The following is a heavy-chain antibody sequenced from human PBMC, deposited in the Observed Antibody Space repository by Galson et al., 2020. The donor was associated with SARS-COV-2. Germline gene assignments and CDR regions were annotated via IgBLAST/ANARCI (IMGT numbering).Heavy chain of an antibody. CDR2: THSDEHNN. J-gene: IGHJ5*02. CDR1: GFIFRNYG. Sequence: GGSLRLSCAASGFIFRNYGMHWVRQAPGKGLEWVSFTHSDEHNNNYADSVKGRFTISRDNTKNTLYLQMTGLSVDDTAVYYCAKDLRGRSWDTWFDTWGQGILVTVSS. CDR3: AKDLRGRSWDTWFDT. V-gene: IGHV3-30*02. D-gene: IGHD6-13*01.